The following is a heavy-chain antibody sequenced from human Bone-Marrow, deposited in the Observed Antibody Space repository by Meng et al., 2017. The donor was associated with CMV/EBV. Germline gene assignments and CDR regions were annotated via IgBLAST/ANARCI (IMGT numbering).Heavy chain of an antibody. CDR3: AKDFWSGYNYYYYGMDV. V-gene: IGHV3-23*03. CDR1: GFTFSSYA. J-gene: IGHJ6*02. Sequence: GESLKISCAASGFTFSSYAMSWVRQAPGKGLEWVSVIYSGGSSTYYADPVKGRFTISRDNSKNTLYLQMNSLRAEDTAVYYCAKDFWSGYNYYYYGMDVWGQGTTVTVSS. CDR2: IYSGGSST. D-gene: IGHD3-3*01.